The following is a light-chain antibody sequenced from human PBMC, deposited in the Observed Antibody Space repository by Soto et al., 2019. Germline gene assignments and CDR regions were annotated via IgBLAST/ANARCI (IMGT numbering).Light chain of an antibody. V-gene: IGKV3-20*01. CDR2: GAS. CDR3: QQYGSSPVYT. Sequence: EIVLTQSPGTLSLSPGERATLSCRASQSVSSSYLAWYQQKPGQAPRLLIYGASSRATGIPDRFSGSESGTDFTLTISRLEPEDFAVYYCQQYGSSPVYTFGQGTKLEIK. J-gene: IGKJ2*01. CDR1: QSVSSSY.